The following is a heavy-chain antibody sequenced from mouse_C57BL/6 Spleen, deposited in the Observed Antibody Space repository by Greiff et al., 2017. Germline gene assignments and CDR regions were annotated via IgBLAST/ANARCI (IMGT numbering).Heavy chain of an antibody. Sequence: VQLQQSGPELVKPGASVKISCKASGYSFTGYYMNWVKQSPEKSLEWIGEINPSTGGTTYNQKFKAKATLTVDKSSSTAYMQLKSLTSEDSAVYYCARSFPITTGVATKYFDVWGTGTTVTVSS. D-gene: IGHD1-1*01. CDR2: INPSTGGT. CDR3: ARSFPITTGVATKYFDV. CDR1: GYSFTGYY. V-gene: IGHV1-42*01. J-gene: IGHJ1*03.